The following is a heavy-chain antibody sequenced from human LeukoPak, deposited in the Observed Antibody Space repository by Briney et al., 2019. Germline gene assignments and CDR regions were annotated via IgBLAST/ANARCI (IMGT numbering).Heavy chain of an antibody. J-gene: IGHJ6*02. CDR1: GYTFTSYG. Sequence: ASVKVSCKASGYTFTSYGISWVRQAPGQGLEWMGWISAYNGNTNYAQKLQGRVTMTTDTSTSTAYMELRSPRSDDTAVYYCARDIAVAGHYYYYGMDVWGQGTTVTVSS. CDR3: ARDIAVAGHYYYYGMDV. CDR2: ISAYNGNT. D-gene: IGHD6-19*01. V-gene: IGHV1-18*01.